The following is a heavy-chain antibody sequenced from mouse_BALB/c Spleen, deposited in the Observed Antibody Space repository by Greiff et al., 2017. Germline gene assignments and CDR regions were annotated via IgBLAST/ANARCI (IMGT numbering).Heavy chain of an antibody. J-gene: IGHJ4*01. CDR1: GYTFTSYW. D-gene: IGHD1-1*01. V-gene: IGHV1-69*02. Sequence: QVHVKQPGAELVKPGASVKLSCKASGYTFTSYWMHWVKQRPGQGLEWIGEIDPSDSYTNYNQKFKGKATLTVDKSSSTAYMQLSSLTSEDSAVYYCARGGKPYAMDYWGQGTSVTVSS. CDR2: IDPSDSYT. CDR3: ARGGKPYAMDY.